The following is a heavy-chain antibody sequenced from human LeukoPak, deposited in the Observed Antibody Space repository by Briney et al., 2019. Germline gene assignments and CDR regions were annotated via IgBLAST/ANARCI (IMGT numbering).Heavy chain of an antibody. CDR3: AAKGYSYGNNAIDI. CDR2: ISYDGSNK. D-gene: IGHD5-18*01. J-gene: IGHJ3*02. Sequence: GGSLTLSCAPCVYPFRNRGKLCARQAPCKGLEWVAVISYDGSNKFYADSVTGRFTISRDNSNNTLYLQMNRLRADDTAVYYCAAKGYSYGNNAIDIWGQGTMVTVSS. V-gene: IGHV3-30*03. CDR1: VYPFRNRG.